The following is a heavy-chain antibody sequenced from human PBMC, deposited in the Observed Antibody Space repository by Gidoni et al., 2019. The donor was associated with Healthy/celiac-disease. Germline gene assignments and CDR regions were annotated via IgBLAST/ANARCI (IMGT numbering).Heavy chain of an antibody. Sequence: EVQLVESGGGLVQPGGSLRLSCAASGFTFSSYDMHWVRQATGKGLEWVSAIGTAGDTYYPGSVKGRFTISRENAKNSLYLQMNSLRAGDTAVYYCARAERSGPLLFDYWGQGTLVTVSS. V-gene: IGHV3-13*01. CDR1: GFTFSSYD. CDR2: IGTAGDT. CDR3: ARAERSGPLLFDY. J-gene: IGHJ4*02. D-gene: IGHD3-3*01.